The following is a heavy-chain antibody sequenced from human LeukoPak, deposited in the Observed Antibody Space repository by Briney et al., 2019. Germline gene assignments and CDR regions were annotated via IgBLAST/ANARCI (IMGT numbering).Heavy chain of an antibody. CDR3: ARATASNWFDP. CDR2: IKEDGSEK. V-gene: IGHV3-7*01. D-gene: IGHD2-21*01. J-gene: IGHJ5*02. CDR1: GFTYSAYW. Sequence: GGSLRLSCAASGFTYSAYWMSWVRQAPGKGLEWVANIKEDGSEKYSVDSVKGRFTISRDNAKNSLYLQMNSLRAEDTAVYYCARATASNWFDPWGQGTLVTVSS.